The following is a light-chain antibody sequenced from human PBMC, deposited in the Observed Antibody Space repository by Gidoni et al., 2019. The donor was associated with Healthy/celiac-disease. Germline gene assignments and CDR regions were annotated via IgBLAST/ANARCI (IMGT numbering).Light chain of an antibody. CDR1: QSLLHSNGYNY. J-gene: IGKJ2*01. V-gene: IGKV2-28*01. Sequence: DIVMSQSPLSLSVTPREPASISCRSSQSLLHSNGYNYLDWYLQKPGQSPQLLIYLGSNRASGVPDRFSGSGSGTDFTLKISRVEAEDVGVYYCMQALQTPYTFGQGTKLEIK. CDR2: LGS. CDR3: MQALQTPYT.